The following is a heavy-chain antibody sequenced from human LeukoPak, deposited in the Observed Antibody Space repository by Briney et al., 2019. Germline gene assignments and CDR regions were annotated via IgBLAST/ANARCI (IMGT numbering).Heavy chain of an antibody. CDR3: ARVHSSGQLETFDY. D-gene: IGHD6-19*01. CDR2: VTTSSSYI. Sequence: GGSLRLSCATSGFTFSSYSMNWVRQAPGRGLEWVSSVTTSSSYIYYADSVKGRFTSSRDNAKNSLYLQMNSLRAEDTAVYYCARVHSSGQLETFDYWGQGSLVTVSS. V-gene: IGHV3-21*01. CDR1: GFTFSSYS. J-gene: IGHJ4*02.